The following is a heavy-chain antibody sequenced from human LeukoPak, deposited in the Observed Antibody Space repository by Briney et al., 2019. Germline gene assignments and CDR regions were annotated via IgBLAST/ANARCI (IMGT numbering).Heavy chain of an antibody. V-gene: IGHV3-43*02. CDR1: GFIFDNYA. CDR2: ISGDGGST. J-gene: IGHJ4*02. Sequence: GGSLRLSCAAPGFIFDNYAIHWVRQAPGKGLEWVSLISGDGGSTFYADSVRGRFTISRDNTRKSLSLQMSSLRSEDTALYYCARESETSGWYDYWGQGTLVTVSS. D-gene: IGHD6-19*01. CDR3: ARESETSGWYDY.